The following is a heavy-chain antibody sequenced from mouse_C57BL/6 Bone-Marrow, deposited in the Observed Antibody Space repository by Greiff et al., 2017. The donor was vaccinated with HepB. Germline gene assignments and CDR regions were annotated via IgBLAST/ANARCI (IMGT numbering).Heavy chain of an antibody. CDR3: ARRASLLSWFAY. Sequence: QVQLKQPGAEFVKPGASVKLSCKASGYTFTSYWMQWVKQRPGQGLEWIGEIDPSDSYINYNQKFKGKATLTVDTSSSTAYMQLSSLTSEDSAVYYWARRASLLSWFAYWGQGTRVTVSA. D-gene: IGHD3-1*01. V-gene: IGHV1-50*01. CDR2: IDPSDSYI. CDR1: GYTFTSYW. J-gene: IGHJ3*01.